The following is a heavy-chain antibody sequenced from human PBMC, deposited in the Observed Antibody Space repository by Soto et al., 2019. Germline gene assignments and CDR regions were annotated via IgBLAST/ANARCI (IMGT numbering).Heavy chain of an antibody. CDR1: GGSISSYY. CDR2: IYYSGST. D-gene: IGHD3-10*01. V-gene: IGHV4-59*01. J-gene: IGHJ6*02. CDR3: ARGRFGAGRYYYGMDV. Sequence: TLSLTCTVSGGSISSYYWSWIRQPPGKGLEWIGYIYYSGSTNYNPSLKSRVTISVDTSKNQFSLKLSSVTAADTAVYYCARGRFGAGRYYYGMDVWGQGTTVTVSS.